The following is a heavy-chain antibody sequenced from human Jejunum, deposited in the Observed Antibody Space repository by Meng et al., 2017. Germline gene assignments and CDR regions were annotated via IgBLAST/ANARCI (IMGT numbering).Heavy chain of an antibody. V-gene: IGHV4-61*03. Sequence: VQSRERGPVLLRPPQTPSLSCTASGGSSSSGFYYWSWIRQPPGKGLEWIGYISDSGTTNYNPSLKSRVTMSVDTSKNHFSLKLTSVTAADTAVYFCVRDSETYPTYFDYWGQGTLVTVSS. J-gene: IGHJ4*02. CDR1: GGSSSSGFYY. CDR3: VRDSETYPTYFDY. CDR2: ISDSGTT. D-gene: IGHD5-24*01.